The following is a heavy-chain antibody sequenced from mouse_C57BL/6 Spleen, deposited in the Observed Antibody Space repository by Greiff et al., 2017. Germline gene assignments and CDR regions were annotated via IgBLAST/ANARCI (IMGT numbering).Heavy chain of an antibody. CDR2: IYPRSGNT. V-gene: IGHV1-81*01. CDR3: ARWGDYYGSSQWYFDV. Sequence: VQLQQSGAELARPGASVKLSCKASGYTFTSYGLSWVKQRTGQGLEWIGEIYPRSGNTYYNEKFKGKATLTADKSSSPAYMELRSLTSEDSAVYFCARWGDYYGSSQWYFDVWGTGTTVTVSS. D-gene: IGHD1-1*01. CDR1: GYTFTSYG. J-gene: IGHJ1*03.